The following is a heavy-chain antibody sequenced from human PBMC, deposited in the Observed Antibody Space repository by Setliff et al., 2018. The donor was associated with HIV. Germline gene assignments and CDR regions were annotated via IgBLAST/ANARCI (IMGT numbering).Heavy chain of an antibody. Sequence: SCTVSGGSISSYYWSWIRQPPGKGLEWIGYIYYSGSTNYNPSLKSRVTISVDTSKNQFSLKLSSVTAADTAVYYCARVSYAAGLYYYYYMDVWGKGTTVTV. CDR3: ARVSYAAGLYYYYYMDV. J-gene: IGHJ6*03. D-gene: IGHD6-19*01. CDR1: GGSISSYY. V-gene: IGHV4-59*01. CDR2: IYYSGST.